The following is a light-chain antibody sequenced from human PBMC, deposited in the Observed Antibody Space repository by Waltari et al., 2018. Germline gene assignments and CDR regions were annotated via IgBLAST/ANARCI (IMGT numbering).Light chain of an antibody. CDR1: QIVSTN. CDR2: AAS. V-gene: IGKV3-15*01. Sequence: EIVMTQSPATLSVSPGESAALSCRASQIVSTNLAWYQQKPGQAPRLRIYAASTRASGIRARFSGSGSGTVFTLTISSLQSEDFAVYYCQQYNTWPRSFGQGTRLDLK. CDR3: QQYNTWPRS. J-gene: IGKJ2*03.